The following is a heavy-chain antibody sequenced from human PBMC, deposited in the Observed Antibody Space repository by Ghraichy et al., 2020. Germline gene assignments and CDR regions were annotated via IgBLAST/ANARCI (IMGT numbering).Heavy chain of an antibody. CDR3: ARGLSRGKFDY. V-gene: IGHV3-53*01. CDR2: IYSGGGT. CDR1: GFTVSSNY. D-gene: IGHD2/OR15-2a*01. J-gene: IGHJ4*02. Sequence: GGSLRLSCAASGFTVSSNYMSRVRQAPGKGLEWVSVIYSGGGTYYADSVKGRFTISRDDSKNTLYLQMNSLRAEDTAVYYCARGLSRGKFDYWGQGTLVTVSS.